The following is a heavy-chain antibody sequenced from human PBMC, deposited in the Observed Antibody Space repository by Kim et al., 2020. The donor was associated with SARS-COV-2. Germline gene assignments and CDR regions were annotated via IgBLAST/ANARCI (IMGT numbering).Heavy chain of an antibody. CDR2: IYYSGST. CDR3: ARGRRIQYYFDY. V-gene: IGHV4-31*03. CDR1: GGSISSGGYY. J-gene: IGHJ4*02. Sequence: SETLSLTCTVSGGSISSGGYYWSWIRQHPGKGLEWIGYIYYSGSTYYNPSLKSRVTISVDTSKNQFSLKLSSVTAADTAVYYCARGRRIQYYFDYWGQGTLVTVSS.